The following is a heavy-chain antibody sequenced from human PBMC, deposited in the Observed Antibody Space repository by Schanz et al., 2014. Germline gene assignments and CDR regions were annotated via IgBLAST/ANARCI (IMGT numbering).Heavy chain of an antibody. CDR1: GFTFSTSA. CDR3: ARAGYDADNWFDP. V-gene: IGHV3-23*04. CDR2: ISGSGGST. Sequence: EVQLVESGGGLVQPGGSLRLSCAASGFTFSTSAMSWVRQVPGKGLEWVIVISGSGGSTYYADSVKGRFTISRDNSKNTLYLQMNSLRAEDTAVYYCARAGYDADNWFDPWGQGTLVTVSS. J-gene: IGHJ5*02. D-gene: IGHD2-2*01.